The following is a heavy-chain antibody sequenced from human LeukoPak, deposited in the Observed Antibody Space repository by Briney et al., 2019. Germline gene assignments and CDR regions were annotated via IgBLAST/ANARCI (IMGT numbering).Heavy chain of an antibody. Sequence: ASVKVSCKASGYTFTSYYMHWVRQAPEQGLEWIGIINPSGGSTSYAQKFQGGVTMTRDTSTSTVYMELSSLRSEDTAVYYCARVPKRGSGSYYNWWDFDYWGQGTLVTVSS. CDR2: INPSGGST. CDR1: GYTFTSYY. CDR3: ARVPKRGSGSYYNWWDFDY. J-gene: IGHJ4*02. V-gene: IGHV1-46*01. D-gene: IGHD3-10*01.